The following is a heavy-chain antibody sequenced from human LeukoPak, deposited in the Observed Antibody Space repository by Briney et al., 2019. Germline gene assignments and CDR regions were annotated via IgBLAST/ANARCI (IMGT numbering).Heavy chain of an antibody. Sequence: GRSLRLSRAPSRFTFRSDVMSWGRQAPGQGLEWVTAISGSGGSAYYAASVKARFTISRDNSKNTLYLHRNSLSAVAPAGHYSAKASVGSDDFWSGYAAEYFQHWGQGTLVTVSS. V-gene: IGHV3-23*01. CDR3: AKASVGSDDFWSGYAAEYFQH. D-gene: IGHD3-3*01. CDR1: RFTFRSDV. J-gene: IGHJ1*01. CDR2: ISGSGGSA.